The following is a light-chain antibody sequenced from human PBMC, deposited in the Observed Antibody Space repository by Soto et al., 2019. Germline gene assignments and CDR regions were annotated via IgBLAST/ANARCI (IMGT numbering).Light chain of an antibody. J-gene: IGLJ1*01. CDR1: NSDVGAYSY. Sequence: QSALTQPASVSGSPGQSITISCTGTNSDVGAYSYVSWYQQYPGKAPKLLMYDVGARPSGISDRFSGSKSGNTASLTISGLQAEDEADYYCSSYTAFTTYVFGSGTKLTVL. V-gene: IGLV2-14*03. CDR2: DVG. CDR3: SSYTAFTTYV.